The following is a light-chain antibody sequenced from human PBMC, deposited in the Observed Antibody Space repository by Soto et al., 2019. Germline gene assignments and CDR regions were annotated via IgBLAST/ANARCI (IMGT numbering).Light chain of an antibody. CDR3: QQYNSHSQRT. Sequence: DIQMTQSPSTLSASVGDRVTITCRASQSISSWLAWYQQAPGKAPKLLIYEASTIESGVPSRFSGSGSGTEFTLTISSLQPEDFATYYCQQYNSHSQRTFGQGTKVEIK. CDR2: EAS. V-gene: IGKV1-5*03. J-gene: IGKJ1*01. CDR1: QSISSW.